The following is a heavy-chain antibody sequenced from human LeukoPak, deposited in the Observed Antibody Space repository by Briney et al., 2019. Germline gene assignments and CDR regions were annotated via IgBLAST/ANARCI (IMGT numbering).Heavy chain of an antibody. CDR2: IYYSGST. Sequence: PSETLSLTCTVSGGSISSYYWSWIRQPPGKGLEWIGYIYYSGSTNYNPSLKSRVTISVDTSKNQFSLKLSSVTAADTAVYYCARKAVAGSADAFDIWGQGTMVTVSS. CDR3: ARKAVAGSADAFDI. CDR1: GGSISSYY. J-gene: IGHJ3*02. D-gene: IGHD6-19*01. V-gene: IGHV4-59*08.